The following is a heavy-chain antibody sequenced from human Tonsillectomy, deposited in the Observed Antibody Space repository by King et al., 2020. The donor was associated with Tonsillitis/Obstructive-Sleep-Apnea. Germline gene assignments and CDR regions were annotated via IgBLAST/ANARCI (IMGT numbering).Heavy chain of an antibody. CDR3: ARGHSSSSSFDY. D-gene: IGHD6-6*01. CDR1: GYTFTGYY. J-gene: IGHJ4*02. Sequence: QLVQSGAEVKEPGASVKVSCKASGYTFTGYYMFWVRQAPGQGLEWMGWINPNSGGTNYAQKFQGWVTMTRDTSLGTAYMELTRVRSDDTAVYYCARGHSSSSSFDYWGQGTLVTVSS. CDR2: INPNSGGT. V-gene: IGHV1-2*04.